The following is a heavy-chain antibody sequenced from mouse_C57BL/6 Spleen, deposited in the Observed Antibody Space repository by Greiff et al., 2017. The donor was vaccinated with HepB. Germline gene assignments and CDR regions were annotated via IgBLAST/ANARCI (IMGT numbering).Heavy chain of an antibody. D-gene: IGHD2-5*01. CDR1: GFTFSDYG. V-gene: IGHV5-17*01. CDR3: ARNSNSYYYAMDY. Sequence: EVQLVESGGGLVKPGGSLKLSCAASGFTFSDYGMHWVRQAPEKGLEWVAYISSGSSTIYYADTVKGRFTISRDNAKNTLFLQMTSLRSEDTAMYYCARNSNSYYYAMDYWGQGTSVTVSS. J-gene: IGHJ4*01. CDR2: ISSGSSTI.